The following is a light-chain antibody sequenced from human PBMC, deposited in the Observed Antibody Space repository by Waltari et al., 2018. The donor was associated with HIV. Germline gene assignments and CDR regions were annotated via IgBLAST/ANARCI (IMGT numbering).Light chain of an antibody. CDR1: QGIGHS. CDR2: AAS. Sequence: DVQMTQSPSSLSASVGDRVSITCRASQGIGHSLAWYQQKPGKVHNLLIYAASTLQSGVPARFSGSGSGTHFTLTISSLQPEDIATYYCQKYNSAPRTFGQGTKVEIK. CDR3: QKYNSAPRT. V-gene: IGKV1-27*01. J-gene: IGKJ1*01.